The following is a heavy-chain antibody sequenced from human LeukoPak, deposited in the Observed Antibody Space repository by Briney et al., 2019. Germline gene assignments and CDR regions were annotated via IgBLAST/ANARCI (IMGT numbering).Heavy chain of an antibody. CDR1: GFTFRNYW. J-gene: IGHJ5*01. CDR3: AKSDWFDP. CDR2: IKNDGSSA. V-gene: IGHV3-74*01. Sequence: GGSLRLSCETSGFTFRNYWMSRLLQAPGKGLVWVARIKNDGSSASYAESVKGRFIISRDNAKSTLFLQMNSLGVDDTAVYYCAKSDWFDPCGRGILVTVSS.